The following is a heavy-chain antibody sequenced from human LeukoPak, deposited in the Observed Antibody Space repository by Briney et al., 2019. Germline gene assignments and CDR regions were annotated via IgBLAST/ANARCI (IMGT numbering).Heavy chain of an antibody. CDR1: GGSISSSSYY. Sequence: SETLSLTCTVSGGSISSSSYYWGWIRQPPGKGLEWIGSIYYSGSTYYNPSLKSRVTISVDTSKNQFFLKLSSVTAADTAVYYCASTDVGATTTFDYWGQGTLGTLS. CDR2: IYYSGST. CDR3: ASTDVGATTTFDY. J-gene: IGHJ4*02. V-gene: IGHV4-39*07. D-gene: IGHD1-26*01.